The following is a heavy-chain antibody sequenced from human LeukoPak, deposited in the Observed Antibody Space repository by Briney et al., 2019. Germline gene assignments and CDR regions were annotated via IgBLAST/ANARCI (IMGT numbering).Heavy chain of an antibody. J-gene: IGHJ4*02. CDR2: ISYDGSNK. V-gene: IGHV3-30*18. CDR3: AKDLGAYCGGDCYYGAFDY. Sequence: GGSLRLSCAASGFTFSNYGMHWVRQAPGKGLEWVSFISYDGSNKYYADSVKGRFTISRDNSKNTLYLQMNSLRAEDTAVYYCAKDLGAYCGGDCYYGAFDYWGQGTLVTVSS. CDR1: GFTFSNYG. D-gene: IGHD2-21*02.